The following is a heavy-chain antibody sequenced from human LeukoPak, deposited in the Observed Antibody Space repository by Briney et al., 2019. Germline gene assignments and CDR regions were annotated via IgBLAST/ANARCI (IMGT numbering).Heavy chain of an antibody. CDR3: ARHYMGSYYNHGLDY. D-gene: IGHD3-10*01. Sequence: SETLSLTCTVSGGSFSSTTYYWGWIRQPPGKGLEWIGSISYSGATYYNPSLKSRVTISVDTSKSQFSLRLSSATAADTAVYYCARHYMGSYYNHGLDYWGQGTVVTVSS. CDR1: GGSFSSTTYY. J-gene: IGHJ4*02. V-gene: IGHV4-39*01. CDR2: ISYSGAT.